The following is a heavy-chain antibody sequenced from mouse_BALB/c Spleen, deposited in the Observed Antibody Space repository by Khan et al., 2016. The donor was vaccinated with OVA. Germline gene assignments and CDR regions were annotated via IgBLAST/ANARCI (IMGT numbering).Heavy chain of an antibody. CDR2: INPSNGYT. V-gene: IGHV1-4*01. Sequence: QVRLQQSGAELARPGASLQMSCKASGYTFTSYTIHWIKLGPGPVLEWIGYINPSNGYTNYNQKFKDKATLTADKSSTTAYMQLSSLTSDDSAVYNCVRDGAYHRNDGWFAYWGQGTLVTVSA. D-gene: IGHD2-14*01. CDR3: VRDGAYHRNDGWFAY. CDR1: GYTFTSYT. J-gene: IGHJ3*01.